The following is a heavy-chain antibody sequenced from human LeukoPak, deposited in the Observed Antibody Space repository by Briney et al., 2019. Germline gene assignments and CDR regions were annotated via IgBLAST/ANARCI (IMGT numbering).Heavy chain of an antibody. D-gene: IGHD6-13*01. CDR1: SGSISEYY. CDR2: IYFSGST. CDR3: ASVHNSRTFWFDP. J-gene: IGHJ5*02. Sequence: SETLSLTCIVSSGSISEYYWSWIRQPPGKGLEWIGYIYFSGSTSYNPSLKSRATISVDTSKNQLSLKLTSVTAADTAVYYCASVHNSRTFWFDPWGQGTLGTVSS. V-gene: IGHV4-59*01.